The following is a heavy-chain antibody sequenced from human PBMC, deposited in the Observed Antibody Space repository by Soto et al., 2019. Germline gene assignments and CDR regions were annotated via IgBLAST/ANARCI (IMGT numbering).Heavy chain of an antibody. CDR1: GYTFTSYY. Sequence: SVKVSCKASGYTFTSYYMHWVRQAPGQGLEWMGGIIPIFGTANYAQKFQGRVTITADESTSTAYMELSSLRSEDTAVYYCAREMGYYYGSGSYFDIWGQGTMVTVSS. V-gene: IGHV1-69*13. J-gene: IGHJ3*02. D-gene: IGHD3-10*01. CDR2: IIPIFGTA. CDR3: AREMGYYYGSGSYFDI.